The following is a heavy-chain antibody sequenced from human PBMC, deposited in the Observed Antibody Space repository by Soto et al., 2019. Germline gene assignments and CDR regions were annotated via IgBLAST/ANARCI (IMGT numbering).Heavy chain of an antibody. CDR1: CGSIISGGYS. D-gene: IGHD2-8*02. CDR3: ARDLTGWFDP. Sequence: SETLSLTCAFSCGSIISGGYSWSWIRQPPGKGLEWIGYIYHSGSTYYNPSLKSRVTISVDRSKNQFSLKLSSVTAADTAVYYCARDLTGWFDPWGQGTLVTVSS. J-gene: IGHJ5*02. V-gene: IGHV4-30-2*01. CDR2: IYHSGST.